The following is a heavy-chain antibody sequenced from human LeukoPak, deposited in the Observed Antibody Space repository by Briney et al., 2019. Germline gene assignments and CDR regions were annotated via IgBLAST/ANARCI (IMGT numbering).Heavy chain of an antibody. J-gene: IGHJ6*03. V-gene: IGHV4-34*01. Sequence: SETLSLTCAVYGGSFSGYYWSWIRQPPGKGLEWIGEINHSGSTNYNPSLKSRVTISVDTSKNQFSLKLSSVTAADTAVYYCARLVVVVPAAILGYYYYMDVWGKGATVTVSS. CDR2: INHSGST. D-gene: IGHD2-2*01. CDR1: GGSFSGYY. CDR3: ARLVVVVPAAILGYYYYMDV.